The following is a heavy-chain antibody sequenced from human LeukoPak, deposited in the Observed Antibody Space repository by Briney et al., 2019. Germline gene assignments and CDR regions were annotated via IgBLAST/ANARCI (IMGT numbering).Heavy chain of an antibody. CDR2: IFATGST. CDR1: GASISTVGYS. Sequence: PSETLSLTCAVSGASISTVGYSWSWIRQPPGKGLEWLGYIFATGSTSYNPSLKSRLTISLDRSNNQFSLRLNSVTAADTAVYYCARMAGRTVDHWGQGTLVTVSS. V-gene: IGHV4-30-2*01. D-gene: IGHD1-1*01. J-gene: IGHJ4*02. CDR3: ARMAGRTVDH.